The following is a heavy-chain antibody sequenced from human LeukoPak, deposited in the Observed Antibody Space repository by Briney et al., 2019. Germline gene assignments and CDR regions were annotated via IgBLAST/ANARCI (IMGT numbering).Heavy chain of an antibody. CDR2: MNPNSGNT. J-gene: IGHJ4*02. CDR1: GYTFTSYD. Sequence: ASVKVSCKASGYTFTSYDINWVRQATGQGLEWMGRMNPNSGNTGYAQKFQGRVTMTRDTSINTAYMELSSLRSEDTAMYYCARGYSYGPASYWGQGTLVTVSS. V-gene: IGHV1-8*01. CDR3: ARGYSYGPASY. D-gene: IGHD5-18*01.